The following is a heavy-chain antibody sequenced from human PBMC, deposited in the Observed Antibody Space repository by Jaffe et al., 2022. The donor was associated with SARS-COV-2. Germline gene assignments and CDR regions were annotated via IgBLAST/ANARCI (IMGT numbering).Heavy chain of an antibody. CDR2: ISWNSGSI. V-gene: IGHV3-9*01. CDR3: AKDLSMAPELRLGELSFPGD. J-gene: IGHJ4*02. Sequence: EVQLVESGGGLVQPGRSLRLSCAASGFTFDDYAMHWVRQAPGKGLEWVSGISWNSGSIGYADSVKGRFTISRDNAKNSLYLQMNSLRAEDTALYYCAKDLSMAPELRLGELSFPGDWGQGTLVTVSS. CDR1: GFTFDDYA. D-gene: IGHD3-16*02.